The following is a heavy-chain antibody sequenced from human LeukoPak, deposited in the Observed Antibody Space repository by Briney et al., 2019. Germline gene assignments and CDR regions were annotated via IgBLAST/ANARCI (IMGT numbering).Heavy chain of an antibody. V-gene: IGHV1-24*01. CDR3: ATDRDIVAVPAALGF. Sequence: ASVKVSGKVSGYTLTELSMHWVRQAPGKGLEWLGGFDPEDGETIYAQKFQGRVTMTEDTSTDTAYMELSSLRSEDTAVYYCATDRDIVAVPAALGFWGQGTLVTVSS. D-gene: IGHD2-2*01. J-gene: IGHJ4*02. CDR2: FDPEDGET. CDR1: GYTLTELS.